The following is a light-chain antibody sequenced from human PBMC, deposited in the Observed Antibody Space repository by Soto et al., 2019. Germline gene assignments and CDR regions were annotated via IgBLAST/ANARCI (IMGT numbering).Light chain of an antibody. J-gene: IGLJ1*01. V-gene: IGLV1-51*02. CDR3: GTWDSSLSAGV. CDR2: ENN. CDR1: SSNIGNNY. Sequence: QSVLTQPPSVSAAPGQKVTISCSGSSSNIGNNYVSWYQQLPGTAPKLLIYENNKHPSGIPDRFSGSKSGTSATLGITGLQTGDEADYYCGTWDSSLSAGVFGTGTKVTVL.